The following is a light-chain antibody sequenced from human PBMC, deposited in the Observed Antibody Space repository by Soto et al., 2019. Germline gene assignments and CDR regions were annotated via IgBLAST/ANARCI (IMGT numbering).Light chain of an antibody. J-gene: IGLJ3*02. CDR3: SSFAANDNVV. CDR1: SSDVGAYDY. V-gene: IGLV2-8*01. CDR2: EVN. Sequence: QSVLTQPPSASWSPGQSVTISCTGTSSDVGAYDYVCWYQQHPGKAPKLMIYEVNKRPSGVPDRFSGSKSGNTASLTVSGLQAGDEADYYCSSFAANDNVVFGGGTKLTVL.